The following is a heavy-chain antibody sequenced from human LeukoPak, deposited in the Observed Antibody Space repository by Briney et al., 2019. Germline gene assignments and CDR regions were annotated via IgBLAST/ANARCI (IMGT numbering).Heavy chain of an antibody. V-gene: IGHV4-34*01. CDR2: IYYSGST. CDR3: AREREWGWGWLRLLPNWFDP. Sequence: SETLSLTCAVYGGSFSGYYWSWIRQPPGKGLEWIGSIYYSGSTYYNPSLRSRVTISVNTSKNQFSLKLSSVTATDTAVYYCAREREWGWGWLRLLPNWFDPWGQGTLVTVSS. J-gene: IGHJ5*02. CDR1: GGSFSGYY. D-gene: IGHD5-12*01.